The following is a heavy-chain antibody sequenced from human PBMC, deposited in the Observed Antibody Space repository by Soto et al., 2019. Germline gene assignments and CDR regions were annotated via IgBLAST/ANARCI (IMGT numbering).Heavy chain of an antibody. Sequence: QVHLVQPGAEVTKPGSSVKVSCKASGGTFSTSGISWVRQAPGQGLEWVGRFVPLLGTPTYAQRFQGRVTIAADESTSTAHMALSSLRSEDTAVYSCAREFSSGWAGYWGQGTLVAVS. D-gene: IGHD6-19*01. J-gene: IGHJ4*02. V-gene: IGHV1-69*01. CDR2: FVPLLGTP. CDR1: GGTFSTSG. CDR3: AREFSSGWAGY.